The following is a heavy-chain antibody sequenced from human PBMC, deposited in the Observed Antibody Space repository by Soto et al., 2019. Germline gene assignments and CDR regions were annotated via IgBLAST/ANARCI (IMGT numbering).Heavy chain of an antibody. J-gene: IGHJ5*02. CDR1: GGSISSYY. CDR3: ATLGGSSWYEGWFDP. CDR2: IYTSGST. D-gene: IGHD6-13*01. V-gene: IGHV4-4*07. Sequence: SETLSLTCTVSGGSISSYYCSWIRQPAGKGLEWIGRIYTSGSTNYNPSLKSRVTMSVDTSKNQFSLKLSSVTAADTAVYYCATLGGSSWYEGWFDPWGQGTLVTVSS.